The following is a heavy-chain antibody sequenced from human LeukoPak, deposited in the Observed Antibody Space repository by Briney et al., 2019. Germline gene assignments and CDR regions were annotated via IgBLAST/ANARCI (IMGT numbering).Heavy chain of an antibody. CDR1: GDSISSPLYY. J-gene: IGHJ4*02. D-gene: IGHD3-10*01. Sequence: SETLSLTCTVSGDSISSPLYYWGWIRQPPGKGLEWIGSIYYSANTYYNPSLKSRVTMSLDTSKHQVSLKLSSVTAAATAVYYCARSHTRGQEVALMDYWGQGTLVTVSS. V-gene: IGHV4-39*01. CDR3: ARSHTRGQEVALMDY. CDR2: IYYSANT.